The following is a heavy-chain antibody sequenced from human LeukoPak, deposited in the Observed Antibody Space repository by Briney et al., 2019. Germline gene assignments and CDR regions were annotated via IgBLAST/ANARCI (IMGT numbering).Heavy chain of an antibody. V-gene: IGHV3-64*01. CDR2: VSADGGST. D-gene: IGHD2-2*01. J-gene: IGHJ4*02. Sequence: PGGSLRLSCAASGFTFNIFAINWVRQAPGKGLEYVSAVSADGGSTYYANSVKGRFTISRDNSKNMLYLQMGSLRGDDMAVYYCARRQCTRSSCYLDYWRQGTLVTVSS. CDR3: ARRQCTRSSCYLDY. CDR1: GFTFNIFA.